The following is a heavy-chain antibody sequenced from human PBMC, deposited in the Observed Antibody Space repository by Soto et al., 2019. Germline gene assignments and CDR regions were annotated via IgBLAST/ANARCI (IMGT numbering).Heavy chain of an antibody. CDR3: AREPFIRSPTGFDP. J-gene: IGHJ5*02. Sequence: QVQLQESGPGLVKPSGTLSLTCAVSGGPISSSNWWSWVRHPPGKGLEWIGEIYHSESTNYKPSPKSRVTISVDQSKNQSSLKLSSVTAADTAVYYCAREPFIRSPTGFDPWGQGTLFVVSS. CDR2: IYHSEST. D-gene: IGHD3-16*01. CDR1: GGPISSSNW. V-gene: IGHV4-4*02.